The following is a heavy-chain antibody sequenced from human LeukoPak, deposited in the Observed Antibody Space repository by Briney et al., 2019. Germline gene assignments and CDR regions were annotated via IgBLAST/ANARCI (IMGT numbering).Heavy chain of an antibody. V-gene: IGHV3-43D*04. J-gene: IGHJ5*02. CDR3: AKVLVITFGGVSPIWFDP. CDR2: ISWDGGST. D-gene: IGHD3-16*01. CDR1: GFTFDDYA. Sequence: GGSLRLSCAASGFTFDDYAMHWVRQAPGKGLEWVSLISWDGGSTYYADSVKGRFTISRDNSKNSLYLQMNSLRAEDTALYYCAKVLVITFGGVSPIWFDPWGQGTLVTVSS.